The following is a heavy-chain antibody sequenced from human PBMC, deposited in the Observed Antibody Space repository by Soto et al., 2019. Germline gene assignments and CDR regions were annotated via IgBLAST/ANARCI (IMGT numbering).Heavy chain of an antibody. CDR1: GFTFSNYE. J-gene: IGHJ4*02. CDR2: ISSSGSTM. Sequence: PGGSLRLSCGASGFTFSNYEMNWVRQAPGKGLEWDSYISSSGSTMYYADSVKGRFTISRDNAKSSLYLQMNSLKVEDTAVYYCVRGGVYWGQGTLVTVSS. D-gene: IGHD2-8*01. V-gene: IGHV3-48*03. CDR3: VRGGVY.